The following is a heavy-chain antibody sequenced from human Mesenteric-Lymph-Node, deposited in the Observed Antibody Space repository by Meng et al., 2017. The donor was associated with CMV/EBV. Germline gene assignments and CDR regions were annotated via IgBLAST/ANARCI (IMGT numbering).Heavy chain of an antibody. CDR3: SSFDYAGHPDSFVI. Sequence: GGSLRLSCAASGLSVSANYMTWVRQAPGKGLEWVSVFYTGGQTYYADAVKGRFTISRDTSKNTVDLQMNSLRAEDTAVYYCSSFDYAGHPDSFVIWGQGTLVTVSS. CDR2: FYTGGQT. CDR1: GLSVSANY. V-gene: IGHV3-53*01. J-gene: IGHJ4*01. D-gene: IGHD3-9*01.